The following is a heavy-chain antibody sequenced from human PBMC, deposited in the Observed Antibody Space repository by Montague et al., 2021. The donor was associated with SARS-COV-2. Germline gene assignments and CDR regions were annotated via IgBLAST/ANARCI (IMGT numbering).Heavy chain of an antibody. V-gene: IGHV4-59*02. CDR2: IYYTGST. J-gene: IGHJ3*01. Sequence: SETLSLTCSVSGVSVNNYYYSWIWQTPAKGLERIGYIYYTGSTNYNSYLRHRITISIDTSATQFSLNLRSVTLADTAVYYCVRDFYDTGDYFQGTFDVWGHGTVVSVSS. CDR3: VRDFYDTGDYFQGTFDV. CDR1: GVSVNNYY. D-gene: IGHD3-9*01.